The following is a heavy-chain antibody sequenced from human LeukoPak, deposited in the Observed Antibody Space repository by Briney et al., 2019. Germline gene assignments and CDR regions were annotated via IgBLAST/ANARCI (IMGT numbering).Heavy chain of an antibody. J-gene: IGHJ4*02. D-gene: IGHD6-6*01. CDR2: IYYSGST. CDR3: ARQSVRAIAIAARPGNYFDY. V-gene: IGHV4-59*08. CDR1: GGSISSYY. Sequence: PSETLSLTCTVSGGSISSYYWSWIRQPPGKGLEWIGYIYYSGSTNYNPSLKSRVTISLDTSKNQFSLKLSSVTAADTAVYYCARQSVRAIAIAARPGNYFDYWGQGTLVTVSS.